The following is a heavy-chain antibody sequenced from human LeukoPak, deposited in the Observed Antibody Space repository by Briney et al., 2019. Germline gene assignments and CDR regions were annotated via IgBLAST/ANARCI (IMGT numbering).Heavy chain of an antibody. Sequence: GGSLRLSCAASGFTFSSYEMNWVRQAPGKGLECVSYISSRGDTIHYADSVKGRFTISRDNAKNSLYLQMNSLRAEDTAVYYCASLGGLYCSGGNCYRDAFDVWGQGTMVTVSS. CDR3: ASLGGLYCSGGNCYRDAFDV. D-gene: IGHD2-15*01. CDR2: ISSRGDTI. V-gene: IGHV3-48*03. J-gene: IGHJ3*01. CDR1: GFTFSSYE.